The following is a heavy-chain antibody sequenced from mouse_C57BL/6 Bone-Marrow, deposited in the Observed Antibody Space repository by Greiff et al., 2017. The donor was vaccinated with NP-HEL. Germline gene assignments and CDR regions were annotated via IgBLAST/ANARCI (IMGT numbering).Heavy chain of an antibody. D-gene: IGHD1-2*01. J-gene: IGHJ2*01. V-gene: IGHV5-4*03. CDR2: ISDGGSYT. CDR1: GFTFSSYA. Sequence: EVKLVESGGGLVKPGGSPKLSCAASGFTFSSYAMSWVRQTPEKRLEWVATISDGGSYTYYQANVKGRFTISRDNAKNNLYLQMSHLKSEDTAMYYCARSSFPPFDYWGQGTTLTVSA. CDR3: ARSSFPPFDY.